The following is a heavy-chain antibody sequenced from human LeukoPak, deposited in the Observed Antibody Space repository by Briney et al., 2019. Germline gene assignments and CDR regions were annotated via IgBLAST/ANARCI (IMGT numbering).Heavy chain of an antibody. V-gene: IGHV1-2*02. CDR1: GYTFTGYY. Sequence: GASVKVSCKASGYTFTGYYMHWVRQAPGQGLEWMGWINPNSGGTKYAQKFQGRVTMTRDTSISTAYMELSRLRSDDTAVYYCAKDTSPPDWFDPWGQGTLDTVSS. D-gene: IGHD1-26*01. J-gene: IGHJ5*02. CDR2: INPNSGGT. CDR3: AKDTSPPDWFDP.